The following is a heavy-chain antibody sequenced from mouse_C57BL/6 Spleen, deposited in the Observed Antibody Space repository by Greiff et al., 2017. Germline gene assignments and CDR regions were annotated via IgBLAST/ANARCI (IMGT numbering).Heavy chain of an antibody. CDR1: GFTFSDYY. CDR3: ARSTYGQYFDY. V-gene: IGHV5-16*01. D-gene: IGHD1-1*01. Sequence: EVKVVESEGGLVQPGSSMKLSCTASGFTFSDYYMAWVRQVPEKGLEWVANINYDGSSTYYLDSLKIRFIISRDNAKNILYLQRSSLKSEDTATYYCARSTYGQYFDYWGQGTTLTVSS. CDR2: INYDGSST. J-gene: IGHJ2*01.